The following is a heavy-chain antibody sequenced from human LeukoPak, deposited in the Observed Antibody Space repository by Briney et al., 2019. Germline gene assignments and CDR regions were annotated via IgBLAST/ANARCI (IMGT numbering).Heavy chain of an antibody. V-gene: IGHV3-23*01. D-gene: IGHD5-24*01. CDR1: GFTFSDYY. CDR3: AKERGGYFIDY. J-gene: IGHJ4*02. CDR2: ISGSGGST. Sequence: PGGSLRLSCAASGFTFSDYYMSWVRQAPGKGLEWVSAISGSGGSTYYADSAKGRFTISRDNSKNTLYLQMNSLRVEDTAVYYCAKERGGYFIDYWGQGTLVTVSS.